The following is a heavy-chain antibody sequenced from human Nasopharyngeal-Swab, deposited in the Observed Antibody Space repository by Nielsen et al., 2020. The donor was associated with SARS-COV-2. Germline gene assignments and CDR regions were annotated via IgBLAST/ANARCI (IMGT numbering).Heavy chain of an antibody. CDR2: INHSGST. J-gene: IGHJ6*03. D-gene: IGHD3-10*01. V-gene: IGHV4-34*09. CDR1: GGSFSGYY. Sequence: SETLSLTSAVYGGSFSGYYWSWIRQPPGKGLEWIGEINHSGSTYYNPSLKSRVTISVDTSKNQFSLKLSSVTAADTAVYYCARARLNYYGSGNYYMDVWGKGTTVTVSS. CDR3: ARARLNYYGSGNYYMDV.